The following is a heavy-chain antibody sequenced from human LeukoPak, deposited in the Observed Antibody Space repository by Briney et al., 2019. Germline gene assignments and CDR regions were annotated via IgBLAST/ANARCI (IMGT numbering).Heavy chain of an antibody. V-gene: IGHV3-48*04. CDR2: ISSSSSTI. J-gene: IGHJ3*02. Sequence: GGSLRLSCAASGFTFSSYSMNWVRQAPGKGLEWVSYISSSSSTIYYADSVKGRFTISRDNAKNSLYLQMNSLRAEDTAVYYCAREAGADAFDIWGQGTMVTVSS. CDR1: GFTFSSYS. CDR3: AREAGADAFDI. D-gene: IGHD1-26*01.